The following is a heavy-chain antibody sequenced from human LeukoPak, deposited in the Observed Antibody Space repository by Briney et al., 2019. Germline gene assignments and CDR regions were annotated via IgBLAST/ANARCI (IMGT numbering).Heavy chain of an antibody. CDR3: ASFYDFWSGYGFDY. Sequence: GGSLRLSCAASGFTFSSYWMSWVRQAPGKGLEWVANIKQDGSEKYYVDSVKDRFTISRDNAKNSLYLQMNSLRAEDTAVYYCASFYDFWSGYGFDYWGQGTLVTVSS. D-gene: IGHD3-3*01. V-gene: IGHV3-7*01. J-gene: IGHJ4*02. CDR1: GFTFSSYW. CDR2: IKQDGSEK.